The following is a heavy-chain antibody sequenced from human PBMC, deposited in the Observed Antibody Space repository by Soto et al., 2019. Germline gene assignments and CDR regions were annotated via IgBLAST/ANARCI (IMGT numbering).Heavy chain of an antibody. CDR2: LYYSGST. D-gene: IGHD3-10*01. CDR1: GGSVNSDSYY. Sequence: QVQLQESGPGLVKPSEALSLTCTVSGGSVNSDSYYWTWIRQPPGKRLEWIGSLYYSGSTNYNPSLKSRVTISVDTSKNQFSLKLSSVTAADTAVYFCARASREFSSSGGLDVWDQGTTVTVSS. V-gene: IGHV4-61*01. J-gene: IGHJ6*02. CDR3: ARASREFSSSGGLDV.